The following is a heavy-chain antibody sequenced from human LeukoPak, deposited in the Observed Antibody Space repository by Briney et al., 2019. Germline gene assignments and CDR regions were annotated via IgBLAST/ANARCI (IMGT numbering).Heavy chain of an antibody. D-gene: IGHD6-19*01. V-gene: IGHV3-7*01. CDR2: IKEEGNER. J-gene: IGHJ3*02. CDR1: GFTFDTYW. CDR3: ARDVSPRYSGGWADAHDI. Sequence: GGSLRLSCVASGFTFDTYWMTWVRQAPGKGLEWVANIKEEGNERHYADSVSGRFTISRDNAKNSLFLQMNSLRAEDTAVYYCARDVSPRYSGGWADAHDIWGQGTMVTVSS.